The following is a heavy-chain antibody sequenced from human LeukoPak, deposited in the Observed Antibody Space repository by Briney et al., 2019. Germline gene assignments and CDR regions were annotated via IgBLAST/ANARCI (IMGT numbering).Heavy chain of an antibody. CDR2: TSPSGGTI. CDR3: AKSSGWYEDAFDI. CDR1: GFTFSDYY. Sequence: GGSLRLSCAASGFTFSDYYMSWIRQAPETGLEWLSYTSPSGGTIYYTDSVKGRFTMSRDNAQNALYLEMNSLRAEDTAVYYCAKSSGWYEDAFDIWGQGTMVTVSS. J-gene: IGHJ3*02. D-gene: IGHD6-19*01. V-gene: IGHV3-11*01.